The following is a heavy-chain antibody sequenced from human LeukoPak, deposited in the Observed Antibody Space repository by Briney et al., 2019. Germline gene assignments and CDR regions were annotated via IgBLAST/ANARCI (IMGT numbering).Heavy chain of an antibody. CDR1: GDTFTGYY. Sequence: ASVKVSCKASGDTFTGYYMHWVRQAPGQGLEWMGWINPNSGGTNYAQKFQGWVTMTRDTSISTAYMELSRLRSDDTAVYYCARGGWAYYYYGMDVWGQGTTVTVSS. CDR3: ARGGWAYYYYGMDV. D-gene: IGHD6-19*01. CDR2: INPNSGGT. V-gene: IGHV1-2*04. J-gene: IGHJ6*02.